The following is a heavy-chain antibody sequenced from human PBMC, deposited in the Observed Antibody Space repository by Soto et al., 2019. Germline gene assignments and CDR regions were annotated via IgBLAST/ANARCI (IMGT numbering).Heavy chain of an antibody. Sequence: PGGSLRLSCAASGFTFSSYGMHWVRQAPGKGLEWVAVISYDGSNKYYADSVKGRFTTSRDNSKNTLYLQMNSLRAEDTAVYYCAKRRWVVDDYGMDVWGQGTTVTVSS. D-gene: IGHD2-15*01. V-gene: IGHV3-30*18. J-gene: IGHJ6*02. CDR2: ISYDGSNK. CDR3: AKRRWVVDDYGMDV. CDR1: GFTFSSYG.